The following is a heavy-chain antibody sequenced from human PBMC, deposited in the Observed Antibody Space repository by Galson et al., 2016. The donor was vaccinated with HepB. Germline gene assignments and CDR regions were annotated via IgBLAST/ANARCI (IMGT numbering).Heavy chain of an antibody. CDR2: FEPEDGET. D-gene: IGHD1-26*01. CDR1: GYSLTEVS. Sequence: SVKVSCKVSGYSLTEVSMHWVRQAPGKGLEWMGGFEPEDGETIYAQKFQGRVTVTEDASTDTAYMELSSLRGDDTAVYYCAVGAMATWGQGTLVTVSS. CDR3: AVGAMAT. V-gene: IGHV1-24*01. J-gene: IGHJ5*02.